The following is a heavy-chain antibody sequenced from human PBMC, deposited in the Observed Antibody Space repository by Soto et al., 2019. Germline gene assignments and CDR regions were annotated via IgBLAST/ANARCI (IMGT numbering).Heavy chain of an antibody. J-gene: IGHJ5*02. CDR3: ARTPYDSSGYYYLDWFDP. CDR2: IYYSGST. V-gene: IGHV4-59*01. D-gene: IGHD3-22*01. CDR1: GGSISSYY. Sequence: SETLSLTCTVSGGSISSYYWSWIRQPPGKGLEWIGYIYYSGSTNYNPSLKSRVTISVDTSKNQFSLKLSSVTAADTAVYYCARTPYDSSGYYYLDWFDPWGQGTLVTVS.